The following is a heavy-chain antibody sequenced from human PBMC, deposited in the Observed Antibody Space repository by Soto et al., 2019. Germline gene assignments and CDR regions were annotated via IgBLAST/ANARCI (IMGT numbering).Heavy chain of an antibody. V-gene: IGHV4-30-4*01. CDR3: ARVGEVVYGPAHANYPRYGMDV. CDR2: ISHSGHP. D-gene: IGHD2-8*02. Sequence: QVQLQESGPGLLKPSQTLSLTCTVSGDSMRRSDYYWSWIRQPPGRGLEWLGYISHSGHPHYIPYLKRRLSISLGTSSSTCSLRLTSVTAADTAVYFCARVGEVVYGPAHANYPRYGMDVWGQGTTVTVAS. J-gene: IGHJ6*02. CDR1: GDSMRRSDYY.